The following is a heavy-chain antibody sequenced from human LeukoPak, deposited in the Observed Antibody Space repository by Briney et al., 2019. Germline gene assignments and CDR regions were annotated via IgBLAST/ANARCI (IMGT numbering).Heavy chain of an antibody. V-gene: IGHV3-21*01. J-gene: IGHJ4*02. CDR1: GFTFSSYS. Sequence: GGSLRLSCAASGFTFSSYSMNWVRQALGKGLEWVSSISSSSSYIYYADSVKGRFTISRDNAKNSLYLQMNSLRAEDTAVYYCARDPYDFWSGYYKGNDYWGQGTLVTVSS. D-gene: IGHD3-3*01. CDR3: ARDPYDFWSGYYKGNDY. CDR2: ISSSSSYI.